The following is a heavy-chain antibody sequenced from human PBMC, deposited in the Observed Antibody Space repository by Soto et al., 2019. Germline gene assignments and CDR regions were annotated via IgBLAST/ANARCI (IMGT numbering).Heavy chain of an antibody. CDR2: ISHSGST. CDR3: ARVMRYYDILTGYNYGMDV. Sequence: TLSLTCTVSGGSISSAAYYWSWIRQHPGKGLEWIGYISHSGSTYYNPSLKSRVTISVDTSKNQFSLRLSSVTAADTAVYYCARVMRYYDILTGYNYGMDVWGQGTTVTVSS. CDR1: GGSISSAAYY. V-gene: IGHV4-31*03. D-gene: IGHD3-9*01. J-gene: IGHJ6*02.